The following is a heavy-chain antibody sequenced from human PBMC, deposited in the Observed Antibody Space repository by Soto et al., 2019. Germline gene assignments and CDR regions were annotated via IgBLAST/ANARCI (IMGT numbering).Heavy chain of an antibody. CDR2: IGGGCVDR. Sequence: AGGSLRLSCAASGFTFGNYAMSWVRQAPGKGLEWVSGIGGGCVDRHYADPVKGRFTISRDNSKSTLYLQMNSLRVDDTAVYYCAKDRVRDNSVLDPIDIWGQGTMVTVSS. D-gene: IGHD1-20*01. CDR1: GFTFGNYA. CDR3: AKDRVRDNSVLDPIDI. J-gene: IGHJ3*02. V-gene: IGHV3-23*01.